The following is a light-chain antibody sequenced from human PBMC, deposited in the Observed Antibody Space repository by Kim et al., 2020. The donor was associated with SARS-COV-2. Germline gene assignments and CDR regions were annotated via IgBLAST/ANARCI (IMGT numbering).Light chain of an antibody. J-gene: IGLJ2*01. V-gene: IGLV1-44*01. Sequence: ELTQPPSASGTPGQRVTISCSGSSSDIGSNPVNWYQQFPGTAPKLLIYTNNQWPSGVPDRFSGSKSGTSASLAISGLQSEDEADYYCAAWDDSLNGVIFGGGTQLTVL. CDR1: SSDIGSNP. CDR3: AAWDDSLNGVI. CDR2: TNN.